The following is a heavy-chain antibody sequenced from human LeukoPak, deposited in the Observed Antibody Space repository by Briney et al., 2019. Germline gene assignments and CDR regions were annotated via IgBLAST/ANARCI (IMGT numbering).Heavy chain of an antibody. CDR2: IYTSGST. V-gene: IGHV4-4*07. CDR1: GGSISSYY. CDR3: AGDLTVTTSAFDI. Sequence: SETLSLTCTVSGGSISSYYWSWIRQPAGKGLEWIGRIYTSGSTNYNPSLKSRVTMSVDTPKNQFSLKLSSVTAADTAVYYCAGDLTVTTSAFDIWGQGTMVTVSS. J-gene: IGHJ3*02. D-gene: IGHD4-17*01.